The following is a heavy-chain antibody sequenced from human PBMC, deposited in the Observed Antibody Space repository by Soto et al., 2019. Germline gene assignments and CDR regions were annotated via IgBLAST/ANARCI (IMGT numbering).Heavy chain of an antibody. CDR1: GYTFTGYY. CDR2: INPNSGGT. J-gene: IGHJ6*02. V-gene: IGHV1-2*02. D-gene: IGHD2-21*02. CDR3: ARAGIVVVTATRTYYYGMDV. Sequence: QVQLVQSGAEVKKPGASVKVSCKASGYTFTGYYMHWVRQAPGQGLEWMGWINPNSGGTNYAQKFQGRFTMTRDTSISTAYMELSRLRSDDTAVYYCARAGIVVVTATRTYYYGMDVWGQGTTVTVSS.